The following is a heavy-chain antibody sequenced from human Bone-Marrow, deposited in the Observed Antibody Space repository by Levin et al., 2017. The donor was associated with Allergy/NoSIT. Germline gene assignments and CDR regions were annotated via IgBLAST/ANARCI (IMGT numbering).Heavy chain of an antibody. CDR1: GFTFSNYA. CDR3: ARDECPRIDLVGAPLGASCNWFDT. D-gene: IGHD1-26*01. Sequence: PGGSLRLSCATSGFTFSNYAIHWVRQAPGKGLEWVAAISSHDGSQKYYGDSVKGRFTISRDNSKSTLHLEMDSLRPEDTGVYYCARDECPRIDLVGAPLGASCNWFDTWGQGTVVTVSS. CDR2: ISSHDGSQK. V-gene: IGHV3-30-3*01. J-gene: IGHJ5*02.